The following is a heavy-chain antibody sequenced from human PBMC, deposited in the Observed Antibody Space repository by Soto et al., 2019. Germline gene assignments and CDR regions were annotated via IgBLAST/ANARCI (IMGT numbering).Heavy chain of an antibody. CDR3: AIIRYCSSTSCRAGNWFDP. CDR2: INAGNGNT. J-gene: IGHJ5*02. CDR1: GYTFTSYA. Sequence: ASVKVSCKASGYTFTSYAMHWVRQAPGQRLEWMGWINAGNGNTKYPQKFQGRATITRDTSASTAYMELSSLRSEDTAVYYCAIIRYCSSTSCRAGNWFDPWGQGTLVTVSS. V-gene: IGHV1-3*01. D-gene: IGHD2-2*01.